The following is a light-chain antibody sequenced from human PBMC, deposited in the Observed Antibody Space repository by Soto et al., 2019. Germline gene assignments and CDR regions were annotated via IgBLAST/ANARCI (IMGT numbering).Light chain of an antibody. V-gene: IGKV3-11*01. J-gene: IGKJ3*01. CDR2: DAS. CDR1: QSVSSY. CDR3: QQRSNWPPIFT. Sequence: EIVLTQSPATLSLSPGERATLSCRASQSVSSYFAWYQQKPGQAPRLLIYDASNRATGIPARFSGSGSGTDFTLTISSLEPEDFAVYYCQQRSNWPPIFTFGPGTKVEI.